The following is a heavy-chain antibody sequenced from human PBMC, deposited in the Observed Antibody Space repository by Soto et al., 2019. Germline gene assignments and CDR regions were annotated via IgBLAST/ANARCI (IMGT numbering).Heavy chain of an antibody. V-gene: IGHV4-4*02. CDR3: ARLVIGQWLVRGWFDP. Sequence: QVQLQESGPGLVKPSGTLSLTCAVSSGSISSSNWWSWVRQPPGKGLEWIGEIYHSGSTNYNPSLKSRVTISVDKSKNQFALKLSSVTAADTAVYYCARLVIGQWLVRGWFDPWGQGTLVTVSS. CDR1: SGSISSSNW. D-gene: IGHD6-19*01. CDR2: IYHSGST. J-gene: IGHJ5*02.